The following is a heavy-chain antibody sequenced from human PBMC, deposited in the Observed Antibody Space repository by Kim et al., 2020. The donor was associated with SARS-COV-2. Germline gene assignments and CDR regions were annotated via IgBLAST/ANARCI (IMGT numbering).Heavy chain of an antibody. V-gene: IGHV5-10-1*01. CDR3: ARHLLHLLAVTSDWFDP. J-gene: IGHJ5*02. CDR1: GYSFTSYW. D-gene: IGHD4-17*01. CDR2: IDPSDSYT. Sequence: GESLKISCKGSGYSFTSYWISWVRQMPGKGLEWMGRIDPSDSYTNYSPSFQGHVTISADKSISTAYLQWSSLKASDTAMYYCARHLLHLLAVTSDWFDPWGQGTLVTVSS.